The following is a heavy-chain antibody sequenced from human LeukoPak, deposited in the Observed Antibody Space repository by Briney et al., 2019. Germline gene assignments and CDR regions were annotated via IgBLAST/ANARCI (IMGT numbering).Heavy chain of an antibody. CDR2: INPSGGST. J-gene: IGHJ4*02. CDR1: GYTFTSYY. CDR3: ARGPSDY. V-gene: IGHV1-46*01. Sequence: GSVKVSCKAAGYTFTSYYMHWARQAPGQGLEWMGIINPSGGSTSYAQKFQRRVTMTRDTSTSTVYMELSRLRSEDTAVYYWARGPSDYGGQGTLVTVSS.